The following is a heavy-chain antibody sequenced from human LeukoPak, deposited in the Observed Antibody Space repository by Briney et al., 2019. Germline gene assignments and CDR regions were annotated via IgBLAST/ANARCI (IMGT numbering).Heavy chain of an antibody. V-gene: IGHV3-23*01. D-gene: IGHD1-1*01. CDR3: ARDRRYASFDN. Sequence: GGSLRLSCAASGFTFSSYGMHWVRQAPGKGLEWVSGIGGSGGFTTYFADSVKGRFTISRDNSKNTLYLQMNSLRADDTALYYCARDRRYASFDNWGQGTLVTVSS. J-gene: IGHJ4*02. CDR1: GFTFSSYG. CDR2: IGGSGGFTT.